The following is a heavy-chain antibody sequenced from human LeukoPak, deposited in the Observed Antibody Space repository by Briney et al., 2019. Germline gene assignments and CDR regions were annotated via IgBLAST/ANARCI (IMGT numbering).Heavy chain of an antibody. J-gene: IGHJ4*02. Sequence: GGSLRLSCAASGFTFSSYAMHWVRQAPGKGLEWVSVIWYDGNEKHYADSVKGRFTISRDNSKNTVHLQMNSLRAEDTAVYYCARDPKYTSSWYFDYWGQGTLVTVSS. CDR1: GFTFSSYA. CDR3: ARDPKYTSSWYFDY. CDR2: IWYDGNEK. V-gene: IGHV3-30*04. D-gene: IGHD6-13*01.